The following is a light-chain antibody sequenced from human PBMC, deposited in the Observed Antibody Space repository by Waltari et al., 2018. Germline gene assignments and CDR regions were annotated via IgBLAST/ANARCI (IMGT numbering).Light chain of an antibody. Sequence: QSALTQPASVSGSPGQSITISCTGTSSDVGGYNYVSWYQQHPGKAPKLMIYDVSKRPSGVSIRFSASKSGTTASLTISGLQAEDEADYYCSSYTSSSTLFGGGTKLTVL. J-gene: IGLJ2*01. V-gene: IGLV2-14*01. CDR1: SSDVGGYNY. CDR3: SSYTSSSTL. CDR2: DVS.